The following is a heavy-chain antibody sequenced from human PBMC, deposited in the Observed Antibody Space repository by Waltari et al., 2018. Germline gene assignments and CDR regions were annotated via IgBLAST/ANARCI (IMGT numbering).Heavy chain of an antibody. CDR3: ARPRSNYYEDAFDI. D-gene: IGHD3-22*01. Sequence: QVQLVQSGAEVKKPGASVKVSCKASGYTFPSYDINWVRQATGQGLEWMGWMNPNSGNTGYAQKFQGRVTITRNTSISTAYMELSSLRSEDTAVYYCARPRSNYYEDAFDIWGQGTMVTVSS. CDR1: GYTFPSYD. V-gene: IGHV1-8*03. J-gene: IGHJ3*02. CDR2: MNPNSGNT.